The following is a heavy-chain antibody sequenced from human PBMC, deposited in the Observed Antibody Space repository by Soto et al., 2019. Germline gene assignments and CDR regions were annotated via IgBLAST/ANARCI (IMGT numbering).Heavy chain of an antibody. V-gene: IGHV1-46*01. Sequence: QVQLAQSGAEVKKPGASVKVSCKASGYTFTSYYMHWVRQAPGQGLEWMGIINPSGGSTSYAQKFQGRVTMTRDTSTSTVYMELSSLRSEDTAVYYCARDPETAPYLRYYYGMDVWGQGTTVTVSS. CDR3: ARDPETAPYLRYYYGMDV. J-gene: IGHJ6*02. CDR2: INPSGGST. D-gene: IGHD2-21*01. CDR1: GYTFTSYY.